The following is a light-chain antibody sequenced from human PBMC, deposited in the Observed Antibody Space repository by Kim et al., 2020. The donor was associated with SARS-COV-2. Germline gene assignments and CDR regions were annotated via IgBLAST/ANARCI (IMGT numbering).Light chain of an antibody. V-gene: IGLV2-14*03. CDR1: SSDVGAYDY. J-gene: IGLJ1*01. CDR3: SSYTGTTTLYV. Sequence: QSALTQPPSVSGSPGQSITISCTGTSSDVGAYDYVSWFRQLPGKAPQLVIYDVSNRPSGISNRLSDSTSGNTASLTISVLQTEDAADYFCSSYTGTTTLYVFGAGTRGTVL. CDR2: DVS.